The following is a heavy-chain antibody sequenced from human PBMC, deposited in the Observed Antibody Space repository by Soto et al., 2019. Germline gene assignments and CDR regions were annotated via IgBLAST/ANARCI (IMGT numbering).Heavy chain of an antibody. J-gene: IGHJ4*02. CDR1: GGSFTSNNW. V-gene: IGHV4-4*02. Sequence: SETLSLTCAVSGGSFTSNNWWTWVRQPPGQGLEWIGEIYRTGSTDYSPSLKSRVTISLDKSENQFSLKVTSLTAADTAVYYCASRDPGTSVDYWGQGTLVTVSS. CDR2: IYRTGST. CDR3: ASRDPGTSVDY. D-gene: IGHD1-7*01.